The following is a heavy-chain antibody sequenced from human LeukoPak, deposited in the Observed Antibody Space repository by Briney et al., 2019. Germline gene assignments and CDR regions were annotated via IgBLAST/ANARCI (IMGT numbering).Heavy chain of an antibody. Sequence: SQTLSLTCTVSSDSISSGDYYWSWILQPAGKGLEFIGYINKKGGTFYNPPLKSRVSISIDTSKNQFTLKLTSVTAADTAVYFCAREHKSYGDYPYYFDSWGQGTLVTVSS. V-gene: IGHV4-30-4*01. J-gene: IGHJ4*02. CDR2: INKKGGT. D-gene: IGHD4-17*01. CDR3: AREHKSYGDYPYYFDS. CDR1: SDSISSGDYY.